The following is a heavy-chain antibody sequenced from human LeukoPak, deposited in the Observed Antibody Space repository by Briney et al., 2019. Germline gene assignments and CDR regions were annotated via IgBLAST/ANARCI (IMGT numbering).Heavy chain of an antibody. CDR1: GFTFSSYA. D-gene: IGHD6-13*01. J-gene: IGHJ4*02. CDR2: ISGSGGNT. Sequence: GGSLRLSCVASGFTFSSYAMSGVRQAPGKGLEWVSGISGSGGNTYYADSVKGRFTISRDNSNNTLYPQMNSLRAEDTAVYYCARHTRGRWYVFDYWGQGTLVTVSS. V-gene: IGHV3-23*01. CDR3: ARHTRGRWYVFDY.